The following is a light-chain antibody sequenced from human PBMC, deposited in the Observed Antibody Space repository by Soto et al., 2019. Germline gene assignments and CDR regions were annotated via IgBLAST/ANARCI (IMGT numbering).Light chain of an antibody. V-gene: IGLV2-14*02. Sequence: QSVLTQPASVSGSPGQSITISCTGTSSDVGSYNLVSWFQQHPGKAPKFMIYEGTKRPSGVSDRFSGSKSVNTASLTISGLQAEDEADYYCSSYTTTSTTFGGGTKLTVL. CDR3: SSYTTTSTT. CDR2: EGT. CDR1: SSDVGSYNL. J-gene: IGLJ3*02.